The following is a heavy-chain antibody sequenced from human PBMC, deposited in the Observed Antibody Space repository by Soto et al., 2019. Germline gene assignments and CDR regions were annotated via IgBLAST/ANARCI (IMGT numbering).Heavy chain of an antibody. CDR3: AREGYGSGSYYKAYYYYGMDV. CDR2: ISSSSSYI. CDR1: GLTFSSYS. Sequence: GGSLRLSCAASGLTFSSYSMNWVRQAPGKGLEWVSSISSSSSYIYYADSVKGRFTISRDNAKNSLYLQMNSLRAEDTAVYYCAREGYGSGSYYKAYYYYGMDVWGQGTTVTVSS. D-gene: IGHD3-10*01. J-gene: IGHJ6*02. V-gene: IGHV3-21*01.